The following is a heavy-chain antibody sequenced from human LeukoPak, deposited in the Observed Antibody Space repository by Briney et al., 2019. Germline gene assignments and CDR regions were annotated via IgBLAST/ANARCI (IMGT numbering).Heavy chain of an antibody. Sequence: PGGSLRLSCAASGFTFSSYSMNWVRQAPGKGLEWVSSISSSSSYIYYADSVKGRFTISRDNAKNSLYLQMNSLRAEDTAVYYCARGSGATYSSSWYLDYWGQGTLVTVS. D-gene: IGHD6-13*01. V-gene: IGHV3-21*01. CDR1: GFTFSSYS. CDR2: ISSSSSYI. J-gene: IGHJ4*02. CDR3: ARGSGATYSSSWYLDY.